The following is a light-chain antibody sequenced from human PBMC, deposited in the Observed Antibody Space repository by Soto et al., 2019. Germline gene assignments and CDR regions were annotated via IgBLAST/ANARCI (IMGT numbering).Light chain of an antibody. J-gene: IGLJ2*01. CDR3: QSYDSSLSGVL. CDR2: GNN. CDR1: SSNIGAGYD. Sequence: QSVLTQPPSVSGAPGQRVTISCTGSSSNIGAGYDVHWYQQLPGTAPKLLIYGNNNRPSGVPDRFSGSKSDTSASLAITGLQAEDEADYYCQSYDSSLSGVLFGGGTKVTVL. V-gene: IGLV1-40*01.